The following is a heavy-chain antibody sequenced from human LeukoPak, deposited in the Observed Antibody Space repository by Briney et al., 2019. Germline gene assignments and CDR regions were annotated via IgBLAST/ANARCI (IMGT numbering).Heavy chain of an antibody. CDR1: GLSFSNYG. D-gene: IGHD3-10*01. Sequence: GGSLRLSCGASGLSFSNYGMNWVCQAPGKGLEWVAFIRNDGSNKYYADSVKGRFIISRDNSKNTLYLQMNSLRPEDTAVYYCAKVDGQFVGPWGQGTLVIVSS. CDR2: IRNDGSNK. J-gene: IGHJ5*02. CDR3: AKVDGQFVGP. V-gene: IGHV3-30*02.